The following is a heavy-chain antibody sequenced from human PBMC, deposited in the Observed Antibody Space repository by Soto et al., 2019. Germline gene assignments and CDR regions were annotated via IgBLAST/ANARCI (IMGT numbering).Heavy chain of an antibody. CDR3: ARDQSPSSGWPGMDV. J-gene: IGHJ6*02. CDR2: INPNSGGT. D-gene: IGHD6-19*01. Sequence: GASVKVSCKASGYTFTDYYMHWVRQAPGQGLEWMGWINPNSGGTNYAQKFQGRVTMTRDTSISTAYMELNRLRSDDTAVHYCARDQSPSSGWPGMDVWGQGTTVTVSS. CDR1: GYTFTDYY. V-gene: IGHV1-2*02.